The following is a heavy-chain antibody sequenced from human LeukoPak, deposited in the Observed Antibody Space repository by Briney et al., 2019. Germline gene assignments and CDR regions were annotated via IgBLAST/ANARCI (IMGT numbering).Heavy chain of an antibody. CDR1: GGTFSSYA. CDR2: IIPIFGTA. CDR3: ARGYSGSSGYFQH. D-gene: IGHD1-26*01. V-gene: IGHV1-69*13. Sequence: SVKVSCKASGGTFSSYAISWVRQAPGQGLEWMGGIIPIFGTANYAQRFQDRVTITADESTSTAYMELSSLRSEDTAVYYCARGYSGSSGYFQHWGQGTLVTVSS. J-gene: IGHJ1*01.